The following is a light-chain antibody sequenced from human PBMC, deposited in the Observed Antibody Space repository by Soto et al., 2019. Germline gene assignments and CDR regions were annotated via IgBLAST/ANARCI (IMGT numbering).Light chain of an antibody. CDR1: QSVSSSY. Sequence: EIVLTQSPGTLSLSPGERATLSCRASQSVSSSYLAWYQQKPGQAPRLLIYGASTRATGIPDRFSGRGSGTDFTLAIIRLEPEDSAVYHCHQYGSSPPCTFGQGTKVEIK. CDR3: HQYGSSPPCT. V-gene: IGKV3-20*01. CDR2: GAS. J-gene: IGKJ1*01.